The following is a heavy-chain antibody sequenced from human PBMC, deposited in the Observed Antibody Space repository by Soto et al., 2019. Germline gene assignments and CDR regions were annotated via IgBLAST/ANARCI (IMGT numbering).Heavy chain of an antibody. CDR1: GFTFSDYY. CDR3: AREFRILTIQGPFYYYYYMDV. D-gene: IGHD3-9*01. V-gene: IGHV3-11*01. CDR2: ISSSGSTI. J-gene: IGHJ6*03. Sequence: QVQLVESGGGLVKPGGSLRLSCAASGFTFSDYYMSWIRQAPGKGLEWVSYISSSGSTIYYADSVKGRFTISRDNAKNSLYLQMNSLRAEDTAVYYCAREFRILTIQGPFYYYYYMDVWGKGTTVTVSS.